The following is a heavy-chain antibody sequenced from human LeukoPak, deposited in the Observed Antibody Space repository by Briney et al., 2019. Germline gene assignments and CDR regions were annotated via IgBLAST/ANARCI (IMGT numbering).Heavy chain of an antibody. J-gene: IGHJ4*02. D-gene: IGHD5-12*01. CDR3: ARHPRSGYDSRGLFDY. CDR2: IYYSGST. V-gene: IGHV4-39*01. Sequence: SETLSLTCTVSGGSISSSSYYWGWIRQPTGKGLEWIGSIYYSGSTYHNPSLKSRVTISVDTSKNQFSLKLSSVTAADTAVYYCARHPRSGYDSRGLFDYWGQGTLVTVSS. CDR1: GGSISSSSYY.